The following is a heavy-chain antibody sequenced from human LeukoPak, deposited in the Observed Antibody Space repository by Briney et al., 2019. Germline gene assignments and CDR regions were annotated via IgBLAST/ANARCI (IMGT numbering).Heavy chain of an antibody. V-gene: IGHV1-2*02. CDR3: ARDGYTYGFDY. Sequence: ASVKVSCKASGYTFTGYYMHWVRQAPGQGLEWMGWINPNSGGTNYAQKFQGRVTMTRDTSTSTVYMELSSLRSEDTAVYYCARDGYTYGFDYWGQGTLVTVSS. CDR1: GYTFTGYY. J-gene: IGHJ4*02. D-gene: IGHD5-18*01. CDR2: INPNSGGT.